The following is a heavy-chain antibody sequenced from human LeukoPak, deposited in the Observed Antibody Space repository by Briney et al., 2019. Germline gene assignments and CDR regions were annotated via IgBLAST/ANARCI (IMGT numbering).Heavy chain of an antibody. D-gene: IGHD6-6*01. Sequence: PGGSLRLSCAASGFTFSDYYMSWIRQAPGKGLEWVSFISSSGSTIYYADSVKGRFTISRDNAKNSLYLQMNSLRAEDTAVYYCARELIAARPPVDYYYYYMDVWGKGTTVTVSS. J-gene: IGHJ6*03. CDR1: GFTFSDYY. CDR2: ISSSGSTI. V-gene: IGHV3-11*01. CDR3: ARELIAARPPVDYYYYYMDV.